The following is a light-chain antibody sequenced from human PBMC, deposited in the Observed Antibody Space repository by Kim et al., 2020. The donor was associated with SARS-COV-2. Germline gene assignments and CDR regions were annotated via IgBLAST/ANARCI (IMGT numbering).Light chain of an antibody. CDR2: KAS. CDR1: QTVSIY. Sequence: DIQMTQSPSSLSASVGDRVTITCRASQTVSIYLNWWQQKSGKAPRLLIYKASNLQDGVPSRFSGRGSGTDFTLTISSLQPEDSATYYCQQSASTPPTFGQGTKLEI. J-gene: IGKJ2*01. CDR3: QQSASTPPT. V-gene: IGKV1-39*01.